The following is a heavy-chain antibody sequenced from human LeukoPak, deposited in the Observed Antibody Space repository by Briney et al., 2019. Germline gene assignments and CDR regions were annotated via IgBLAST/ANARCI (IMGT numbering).Heavy chain of an antibody. V-gene: IGHV3-21*01. CDR2: ISSSSSYI. J-gene: IGHJ4*02. Sequence: PGGSLRLSCAASGFTFSSYSMNWVRQAPGKGLEWVSSISSSSSYIYYADSVKGRFTISRDNAKSSLYLQMNSLRAEDTAVYYCAREGNDYGDYWGQGTLVTVSS. CDR3: AREGNDYGDY. CDR1: GFTFSSYS. D-gene: IGHD2-8*01.